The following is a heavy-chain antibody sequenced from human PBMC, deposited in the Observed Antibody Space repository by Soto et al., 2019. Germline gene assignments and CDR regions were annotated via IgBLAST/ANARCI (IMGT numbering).Heavy chain of an antibody. J-gene: IGHJ6*02. CDR3: ARGSAVPTVRWMDL. CDR2: IYYSGST. V-gene: IGHV4-59*01. Sequence: QVRLQESGPGLVKPSETLSLTCTVSGGTISTYYWNWIRQPPGKGLEWSGYIYYSGSTNYNPSLRGRASLSVDTSKSWFSLRLDSVPAADTDVYYCARGSAVPTVRWMDLGGQGTTVTVSS. D-gene: IGHD4-4*01. CDR1: GGTISTYY.